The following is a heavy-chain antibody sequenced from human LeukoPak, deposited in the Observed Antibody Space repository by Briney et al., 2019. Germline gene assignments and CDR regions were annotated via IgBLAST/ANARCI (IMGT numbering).Heavy chain of an antibody. D-gene: IGHD6-19*01. CDR2: ISAYNGNT. CDR3: ARSSGTTYYYYYYMDV. CDR1: GYTFTSHG. V-gene: IGHV1-18*01. Sequence: EASVKVSCKASGYTFTSHGISWVRQAPGQGLEWMGWISAYNGNTNYAQKLQGRVTMTTDTSTSTAYMELRSLRSDDTAVYYCARSSGTTYYYYYYMDVWGKGTTVTVSS. J-gene: IGHJ6*03.